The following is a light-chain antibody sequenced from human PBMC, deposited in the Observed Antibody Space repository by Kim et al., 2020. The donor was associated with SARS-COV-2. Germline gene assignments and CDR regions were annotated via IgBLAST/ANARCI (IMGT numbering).Light chain of an antibody. J-gene: IGLJ2*01. CDR3: AAWDDSLTAL. CDR1: TSNIGSNN. CDR2: SDD. V-gene: IGLV1-44*01. Sequence: QSVLTQPPSASGTPGQRVIISCSGSTSNIGSNNVNWYQQIPGTAPKLLIYSDDQRPSGVPDRFSGSKSGTSAPLAISGLQSDDEADYYCAAWDDSLTALFGGGTQLTVL.